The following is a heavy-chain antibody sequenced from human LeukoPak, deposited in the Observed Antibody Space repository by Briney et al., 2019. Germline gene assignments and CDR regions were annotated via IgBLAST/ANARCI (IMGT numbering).Heavy chain of an antibody. D-gene: IGHD6-13*01. V-gene: IGHV4-34*01. Sequence: PSETLSLTCAVSGGSFSGYYWCRIREPPGKGLEWISEINHSGSTNYNPSLKSRVTISVDTSKNQYSLNLSAVTAADTAVYYCATHAAPSWRQLRTGVDYWGQGTLVTVSS. CDR1: GGSFSGYY. CDR3: ATHAAPSWRQLRTGVDY. J-gene: IGHJ4*02. CDR2: INHSGST.